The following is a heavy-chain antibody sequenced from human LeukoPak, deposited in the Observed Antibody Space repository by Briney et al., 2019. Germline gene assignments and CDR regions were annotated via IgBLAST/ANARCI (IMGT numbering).Heavy chain of an antibody. J-gene: IGHJ6*02. CDR3: ARSCGGGSCNHFYYGMDV. V-gene: IGHV4-59*08. CDR1: NGSISSYY. CDR2: IYYSGST. D-gene: IGHD2-15*01. Sequence: SETLSLTCTVSNGSISSYYWSWIRQPPGKGLEWIEFIYYSGSTNYNPPLKSRVTISVDTSKNQYSLKLTSVTAADTAMYYCARSCGGGSCNHFYYGMDVWGQGTTVTVSS.